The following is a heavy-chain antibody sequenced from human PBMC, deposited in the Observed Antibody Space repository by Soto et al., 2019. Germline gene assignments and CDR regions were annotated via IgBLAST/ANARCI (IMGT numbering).Heavy chain of an antibody. Sequence: ASVKVSCKASGYTFTGYYMHWVRQAPGQGLEWMGWINPNSVGTNYAQKFQGWVTMTRDTSISTAYMELSRLRSDDTAVYYCARGPGQYYDFWSGYWPPGGVPITTYFYYGMDVWREGTTVT. D-gene: IGHD3-3*01. CDR3: ARGPGQYYDFWSGYWPPGGVPITTYFYYGMDV. V-gene: IGHV1-2*04. CDR1: GYTFTGYY. J-gene: IGHJ6*02. CDR2: INPNSVGT.